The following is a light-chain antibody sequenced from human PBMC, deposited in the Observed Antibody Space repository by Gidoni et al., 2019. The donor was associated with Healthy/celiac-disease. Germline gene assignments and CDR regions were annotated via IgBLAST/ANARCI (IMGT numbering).Light chain of an antibody. V-gene: IGKV1-33*01. CDR1: QDISNY. J-gene: IGKJ2*01. CDR2: DAS. Sequence: DIQMTQSPSSLSASVGDRVTITCQASQDISNYLNWYQQKPGKAPKLLIYDASNLETGVPSRFSGSGSGTDFTFTISSLQPEDIATYYCQQYDNLPRETFXQXTKLXIK. CDR3: QQYDNLPRET.